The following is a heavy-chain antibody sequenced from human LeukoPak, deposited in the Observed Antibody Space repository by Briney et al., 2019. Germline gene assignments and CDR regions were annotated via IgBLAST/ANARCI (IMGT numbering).Heavy chain of an antibody. D-gene: IGHD3-3*01. CDR3: ASWAEPYDFWSAYYYYYYMDV. CDR2: ISSSSSTI. Sequence: QPGGSLRLSCAASGFTFSSYSMNWVRQAPGKGLEWVSYISSSSSTIYYADSVKGQFTISRDNAKNSLYLQMNSLRAEDTAVYYCASWAEPYDFWSAYYYYYYMDVWGKGTTVTVSS. J-gene: IGHJ6*03. CDR1: GFTFSSYS. V-gene: IGHV3-48*01.